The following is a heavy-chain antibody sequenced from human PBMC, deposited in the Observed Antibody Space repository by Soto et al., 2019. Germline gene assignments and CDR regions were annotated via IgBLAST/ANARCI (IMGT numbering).Heavy chain of an antibody. D-gene: IGHD4-17*01. Sequence: QVQLVQSGAEVKKPGSSVKVSCKASGGTFSSYAISWVRQAPGQGLEWMGGIIPIFGTANYAQKFQGRVTITADESTSTAYMELSSLRSEDTAVYYCAREEKAGLVRGDSYYYGMDVWGQGTTVTVSS. CDR1: GGTFSSYA. J-gene: IGHJ6*02. CDR2: IIPIFGTA. V-gene: IGHV1-69*01. CDR3: AREEKAGLVRGDSYYYGMDV.